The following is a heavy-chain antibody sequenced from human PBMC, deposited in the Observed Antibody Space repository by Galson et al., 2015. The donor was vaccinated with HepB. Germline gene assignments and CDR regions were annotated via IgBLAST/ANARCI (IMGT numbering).Heavy chain of an antibody. D-gene: IGHD3-22*01. CDR2: IYSGGTT. V-gene: IGHV3-66*01. CDR3: ARGRYSSGYYYPFDY. Sequence: SLRLSCAASGFTVSSNYMSWVRQAPGKGLEWVSVIYSGGTTYYADSVKGRFTISRDNSKNTLYLQMNSLRAEDTAVYYCARGRYSSGYYYPFDYWGQGTLVTVSS. CDR1: GFTVSSNY. J-gene: IGHJ4*02.